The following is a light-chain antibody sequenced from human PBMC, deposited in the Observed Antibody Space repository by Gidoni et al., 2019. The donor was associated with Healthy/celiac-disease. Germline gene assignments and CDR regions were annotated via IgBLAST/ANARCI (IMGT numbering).Light chain of an antibody. CDR1: QSVRSY. J-gene: IGKJ1*01. Sequence: EIVLTQSPATLSLSPGERATLSCRASQSVRSYLAWYQQKPGQAPRLLIYDASNRATGIPARFSGSGSGTDCTLTISSLEPEDFAVYYCQQRSNWPRTFXXXTKVEIK. CDR2: DAS. V-gene: IGKV3-11*01. CDR3: QQRSNWPRT.